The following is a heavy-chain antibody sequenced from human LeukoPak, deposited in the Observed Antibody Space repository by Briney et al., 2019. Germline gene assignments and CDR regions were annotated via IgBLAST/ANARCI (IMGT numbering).Heavy chain of an antibody. CDR2: IWYDGSNQ. CDR1: GFTFSSHG. CDR3: ARSRFYFDY. J-gene: IGHJ4*02. V-gene: IGHV3-33*01. Sequence: PGGSLRLSCAASGFTFSSHGMHWVRQAPGKGLEWVAVIWYDGSNQFYTDSVKGRFTISRDNSKNTLYLQMNGLRAEDTAVYYCARSRFYFDYWGQGTLVTVSS.